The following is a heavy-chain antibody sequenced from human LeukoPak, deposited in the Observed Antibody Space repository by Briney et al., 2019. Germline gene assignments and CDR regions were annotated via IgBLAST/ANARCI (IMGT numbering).Heavy chain of an antibody. CDR3: ARTGRDGYNWDFDY. J-gene: IGHJ4*02. Sequence: ASVKVSCKASGYTFTSYAMNWVRQAPGQGLEWMGWINTNTGNPTYAQGFTGRFVFSLDTSVSTTYLQISSLKAEDTAVYYCARTGRDGYNWDFDYWGQGTLVTVSS. D-gene: IGHD5-24*01. CDR1: GYTFTSYA. CDR2: INTNTGNP. V-gene: IGHV7-4-1*02.